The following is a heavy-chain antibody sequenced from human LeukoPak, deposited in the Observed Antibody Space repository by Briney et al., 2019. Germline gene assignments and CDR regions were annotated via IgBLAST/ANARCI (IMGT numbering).Heavy chain of an antibody. V-gene: IGHV3-7*03. CDR3: ARCRFSGTSCDFDS. CDR1: GFTFSSSW. CDR2: IKQDESQK. J-gene: IGHJ4*02. D-gene: IGHD2-2*01. Sequence: GGSLRLSCVASGFTFSSSWMSWVRQAPGRGLECVANIKQDESQKYYVDSVKGRFTVSRDNAKNSLYLQMNSLRAEDTAVYYCARCRFSGTSCDFDSWGQGTLVIVSS.